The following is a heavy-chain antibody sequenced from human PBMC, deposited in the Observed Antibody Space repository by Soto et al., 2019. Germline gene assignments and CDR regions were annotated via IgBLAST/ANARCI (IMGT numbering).Heavy chain of an antibody. CDR2: IDPSDSYT. CDR1: GYSFTSYW. Sequence: PGESLKISCKGSGYSFTSYWISWVRQMPGKGLEWMGRIDPSDSYTNYSPSFQGHVTISADKPISTAYLQWSRLKASDPAMYYCARSVDSSSCVHYYSYGMDVWGQGTTVTVSS. J-gene: IGHJ6*02. D-gene: IGHD6-13*01. V-gene: IGHV5-10-1*01. CDR3: ARSVDSSSCVHYYSYGMDV.